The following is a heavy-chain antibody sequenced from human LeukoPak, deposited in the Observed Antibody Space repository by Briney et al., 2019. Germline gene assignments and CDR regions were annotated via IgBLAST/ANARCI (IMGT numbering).Heavy chain of an antibody. D-gene: IGHD5-24*01. CDR2: INPNSGGT. Sequence: ASVKVSCTASGYTFTGYYMHWVRQVPAQGLEWMGWINPNSGGTNYAQKFQGRVAMTRDTSISTAYMELSRLRSADAAVYYCAREGVWVDSGRGHAFDIWGQGTMVTVSS. J-gene: IGHJ3*02. CDR3: AREGVWVDSGRGHAFDI. CDR1: GYTFTGYY. V-gene: IGHV1-2*02.